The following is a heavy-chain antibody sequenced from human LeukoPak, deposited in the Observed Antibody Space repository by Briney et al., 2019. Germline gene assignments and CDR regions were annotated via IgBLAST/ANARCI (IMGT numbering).Heavy chain of an antibody. V-gene: IGHV3-23*01. J-gene: IGHJ4*02. Sequence: GGSLRLSCAASGFTFRTYAMSWVRQAPGKGLEWVSGISDSGDGTYYAESVKGRFTISRDNSKNTVFLQMNSLRADVTAKYYCAKDKAPGSWHTPSDFWGQGTLVTVSS. CDR3: AKDKAPGSWHTPSDF. D-gene: IGHD6-13*01. CDR1: GFTFRTYA. CDR2: ISDSGDGT.